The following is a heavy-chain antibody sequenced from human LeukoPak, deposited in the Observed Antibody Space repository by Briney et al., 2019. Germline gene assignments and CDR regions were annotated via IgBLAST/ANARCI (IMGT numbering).Heavy chain of an antibody. CDR2: ISSSGSTI. J-gene: IGHJ4*02. CDR1: GFTFSSYE. V-gene: IGHV3-48*03. CDR3: ARENDYGDH. Sequence: AGGSLRLSCAASGFTFSSYEMNWVRQAPGKGLEWVSYISSSGSTIYYADSVKGRFTISRDNAKNSLYLQMNSLRAEDTAVYYCARENDYGDHWGQGTLVTVSS.